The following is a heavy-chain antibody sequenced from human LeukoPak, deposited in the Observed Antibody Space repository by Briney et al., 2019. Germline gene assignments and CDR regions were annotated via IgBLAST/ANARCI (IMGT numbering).Heavy chain of an antibody. J-gene: IGHJ4*02. CDR1: GYSFTAFY. D-gene: IGHD3-10*01. V-gene: IGHV1-2*02. CDR2: IHPRSGET. CDR3: GRDGEYGTGSYYRGCFDY. Sequence: GASVKLSCTASGYSFTAFYIHWVRQAPGQGLEWMGWIHPRSGETNYAYKFRGRVTMTRDTSISTTYMDLGSLGSDDTTVYYCGRDGEYGTGSYYRGCFDYWGQGTLVTVSS.